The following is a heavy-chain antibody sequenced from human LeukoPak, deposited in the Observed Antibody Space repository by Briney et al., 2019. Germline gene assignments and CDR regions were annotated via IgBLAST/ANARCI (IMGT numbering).Heavy chain of an antibody. CDR2: IYYSGST. J-gene: IGHJ4*02. Sequence: PSETLSLTCTVSGGSLSSYYWSWIRQPPGKGLEWMGRIYYSGSTYYNPSLKSRVTISVDTSKIQFSLKLSSVTAADTAVYYCTTYYDFWSGYYPFDYWGQGTLVTVSS. CDR3: TTYYDFWSGYYPFDY. V-gene: IGHV4-59*05. CDR1: GGSLSSYY. D-gene: IGHD3-3*01.